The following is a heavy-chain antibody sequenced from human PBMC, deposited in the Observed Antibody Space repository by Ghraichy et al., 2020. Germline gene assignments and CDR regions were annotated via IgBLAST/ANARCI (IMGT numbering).Heavy chain of an antibody. CDR2: IKSNTDGGTS. D-gene: IGHD6-13*01. CDR3: ATFDPNSSRWYRVRHFYYAMDV. J-gene: IGHJ6*02. Sequence: GGSLRLSCAASTFTFTNAWMSWVRQAPGKGLEWVGRIKSNTDGGTSEYGSPVKGRFTISRDDSKKTLYLQMNGLKAEDTAVYYCATFDPNSSRWYRVRHFYYAMDVWGQGTTVTVSS. CDR1: TFTFTNAW. V-gene: IGHV3-15*01.